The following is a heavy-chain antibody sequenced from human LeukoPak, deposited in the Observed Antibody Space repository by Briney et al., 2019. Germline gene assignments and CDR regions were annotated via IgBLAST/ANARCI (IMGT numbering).Heavy chain of an antibody. CDR3: ARVGPYGSGTWNVFDI. J-gene: IGHJ3*02. D-gene: IGHD3-10*01. V-gene: IGHV4-30-4*08. CDR2: IYYSGST. CDR1: GGSISSGDYY. Sequence: KPSETLSLTCTVSGGSISSGDYYWSWIRQPPGKGLEWIGYIYYSGSTYYNPSLKSRVTISVDTSKNQFSLKLSSVTAADTAVYYCARVGPYGSGTWNVFDIWGQGTMVTVSS.